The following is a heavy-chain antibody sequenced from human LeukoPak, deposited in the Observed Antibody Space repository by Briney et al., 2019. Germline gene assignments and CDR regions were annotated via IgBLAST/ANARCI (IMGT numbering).Heavy chain of an antibody. J-gene: IGHJ3*02. V-gene: IGHV5-51*01. CDR2: FYPDDSET. CDR3: ARRLLAVSNTMVWGPADAFDI. D-gene: IGHD3-10*01. CDR1: GYSFTTYW. Sequence: GESLKISCKGSGYSFTTYWIGWVRQMPGKGLEWMGIFYPDDSETKNSPSFEGQVTISVDESTSTAYLQWSSLKASDTAVYYCARRLLAVSNTMVWGPADAFDIWGQGTTVTVSS.